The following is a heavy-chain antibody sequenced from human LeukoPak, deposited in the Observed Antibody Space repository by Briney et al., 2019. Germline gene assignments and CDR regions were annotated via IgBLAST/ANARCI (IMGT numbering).Heavy chain of an antibody. CDR1: GFTVSSNY. CDR3: ARTNYYDSSGEPSHFDY. D-gene: IGHD3-22*01. J-gene: IGHJ4*02. V-gene: IGHV3-53*01. CDR2: IYSGGST. Sequence: GGSLRLSCAASGFTVSSNYMSWVRQAPGKGLEWVSVIYSGGSTYYADSVKGRFTISRDNSKNTLYLQMNSLRAEDTAVYYCARTNYYDSSGEPSHFDYWGQGTLVTVSS.